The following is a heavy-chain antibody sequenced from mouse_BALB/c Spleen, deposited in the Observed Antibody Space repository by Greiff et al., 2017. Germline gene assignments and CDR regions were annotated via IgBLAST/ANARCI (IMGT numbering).Heavy chain of an antibody. Sequence: VQLQQSGAELARPGASVKLSCKASGYTFTDYYINWVKQRTGQGLEWIGEIYPGSGNTYYNEKFKGKATLTADKSSSTAYMQLSSLTSEDSAVYFCARGGVPAWFAYWGQGTLVTVSA. V-gene: IGHV1-77*01. D-gene: IGHD2-14*01. CDR2: IYPGSGNT. J-gene: IGHJ3*01. CDR1: GYTFTDYY. CDR3: ARGGVPAWFAY.